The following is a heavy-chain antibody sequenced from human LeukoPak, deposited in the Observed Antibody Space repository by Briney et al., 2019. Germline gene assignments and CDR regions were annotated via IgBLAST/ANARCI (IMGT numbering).Heavy chain of an antibody. Sequence: GGSLRLSCAGSGFTFSRYWMHWVRQVPEKGLVWVSRIESDGSSTNYADSVKGRFTISRDNAKNTLYLQMNSLRAEDTAVYYCGREDRFGYNYACGLDVWGQGTTVTVSS. CDR1: GFTFSRYW. CDR3: GREDRFGYNYACGLDV. V-gene: IGHV3-74*01. J-gene: IGHJ6*02. CDR2: IESDGSST. D-gene: IGHD5-18*01.